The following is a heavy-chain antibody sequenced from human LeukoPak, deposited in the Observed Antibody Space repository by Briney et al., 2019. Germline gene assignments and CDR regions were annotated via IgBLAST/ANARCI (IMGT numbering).Heavy chain of an antibody. J-gene: IGHJ4*02. V-gene: IGHV3-21*01. D-gene: IGHD2-15*01. CDR1: GFTFSSYS. CDR2: ISSTNTYM. Sequence: PGGSLRLSCAASGFTFSSYSINWVRQAPGKGLEWVSSISSTNTYMYYADSVKGRFTISRDNAKNSLFLQMNSLRAEDTAVYYCAKNTFCSSSSCQTALDYWGQGTLVTVSS. CDR3: AKNTFCSSSSCQTALDY.